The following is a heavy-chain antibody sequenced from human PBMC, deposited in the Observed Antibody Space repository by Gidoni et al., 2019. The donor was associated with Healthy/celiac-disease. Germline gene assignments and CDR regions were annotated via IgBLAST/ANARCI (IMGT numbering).Heavy chain of an antibody. CDR2: IWYDGSNK. D-gene: IGHD2-2*01. Sequence: QVQLVESGGGVVQPGRSLRLSCAASGFTFSSYGMHWVRQAPGKGLELVSVIWYDGSNKYDADSVKGRFTISRDNSKNTLYLQMNSLRAEDTAVYYCARDPYQYYYYGMDVWGQGTTVTVSS. J-gene: IGHJ6*02. CDR1: GFTFSSYG. V-gene: IGHV3-33*01. CDR3: ARDPYQYYYYGMDV.